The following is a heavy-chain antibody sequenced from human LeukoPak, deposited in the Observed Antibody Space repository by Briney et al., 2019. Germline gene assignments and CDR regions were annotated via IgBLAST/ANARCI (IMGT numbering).Heavy chain of an antibody. CDR2: ISYDGNNK. Sequence: PGGSLRLSCAASGFXFSNYAIHWVRQAPGKGLEWVTVISYDGNNKYYADSVKGRFTISRDNSKNTVYLQMNSLRAEDTAVYYCASGQQWLDDRGQGTLVTVSS. CDR1: GFXFSNYA. J-gene: IGHJ4*02. V-gene: IGHV3-30-3*01. CDR3: ASGQQWLDD. D-gene: IGHD6-19*01.